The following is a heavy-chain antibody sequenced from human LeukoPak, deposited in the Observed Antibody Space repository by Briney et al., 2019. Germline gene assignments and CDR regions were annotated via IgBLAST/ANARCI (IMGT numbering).Heavy chain of an antibody. Sequence: SETLSLTCTVSGGSISSYYWSWIRQPPGKGLEWIGYIYYSGSTNYNPSLKSRVTISVDTSKNQFSLKLSSVTAADTAVYYCARLAYCGGDCYLGGYFQHWGRGTLVTVSS. D-gene: IGHD2-21*02. CDR2: IYYSGST. CDR1: GGSISSYY. J-gene: IGHJ1*01. V-gene: IGHV4-59*08. CDR3: ARLAYCGGDCYLGGYFQH.